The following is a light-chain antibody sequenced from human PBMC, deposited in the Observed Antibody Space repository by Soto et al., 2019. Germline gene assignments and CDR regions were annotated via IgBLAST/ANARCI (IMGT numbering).Light chain of an antibody. J-gene: IGKJ1*01. V-gene: IGKV3-20*01. Sequence: EIVLTQSPGTLSLSPGERATLSCRASQSVSNYLAWYQQKPGQAPRLLIYGASRMATVIPDRFSGSGSGTDFTLTISRLEPEDFAVYYCQQYGGSPHTFGQGTNVEIK. CDR1: QSVSNY. CDR2: GAS. CDR3: QQYGGSPHT.